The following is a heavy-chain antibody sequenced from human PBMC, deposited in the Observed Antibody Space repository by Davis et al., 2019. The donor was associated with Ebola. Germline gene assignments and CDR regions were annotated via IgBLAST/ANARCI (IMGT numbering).Heavy chain of an antibody. CDR1: GYTFTGYY. CDR3: ARTGPTIFGVRGWFDP. CDR2: INPNSGGT. V-gene: IGHV1-2*02. J-gene: IGHJ5*02. D-gene: IGHD3-3*01. Sequence: ASVKVSCMASGYTFTGYYMHWVRQAPGQGLEWMGWINPNSGGTNYAQKFQGRVTMTRDTSISTAYMELSRLRSDDTAVYYCARTGPTIFGVRGWFDPWGQGTLVTVSS.